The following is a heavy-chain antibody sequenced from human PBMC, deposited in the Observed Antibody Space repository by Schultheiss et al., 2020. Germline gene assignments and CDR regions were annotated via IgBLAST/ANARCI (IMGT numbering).Heavy chain of an antibody. V-gene: IGHV3-30*02. J-gene: IGHJ4*02. Sequence: GESLKISCAASGFTFSSYGMHWVRQAPGKGLEWVAVIWYDGSNKYYADSVKGRFTISRDNSKNTLYLQMNSLRAEETAVYYCAKLGGGSPFDYWGQGTLVTVSS. D-gene: IGHD1-26*01. CDR1: GFTFSSYG. CDR3: AKLGGGSPFDY. CDR2: IWYDGSNK.